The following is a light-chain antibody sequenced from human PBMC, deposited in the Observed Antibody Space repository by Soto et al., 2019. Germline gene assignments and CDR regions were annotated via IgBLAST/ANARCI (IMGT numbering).Light chain of an antibody. CDR2: VAS. V-gene: IGKV3-15*01. J-gene: IGKJ5*01. Sequence: EIVMTQSPATLSVSPGERATLSCRASQSVSSNLAWYQQKPGQAPRLLIYVASTRATGIPARFSGSGSGTDFTLTISSLQPEDFATYYCQQHGQWPITFGQGTRLEI. CDR1: QSVSSN. CDR3: QQHGQWPIT.